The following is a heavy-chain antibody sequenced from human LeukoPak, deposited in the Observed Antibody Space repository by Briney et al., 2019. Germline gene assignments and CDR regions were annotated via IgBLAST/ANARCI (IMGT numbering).Heavy chain of an antibody. J-gene: IGHJ1*01. CDR3: AKDDAWGRYKD. Sequence: GGSLRLSCAASGFTVSSNYMSWVRQAPGKGLEWVSVIYSGGSTYYADSVKGRFTISRDNSKNTLYLQMNSLRGEDTAVYYCAKDDAWGRYKDWGQGTLVTVSS. CDR2: IYSGGST. CDR1: GFTVSSNY. V-gene: IGHV3-53*01. D-gene: IGHD3-16*01.